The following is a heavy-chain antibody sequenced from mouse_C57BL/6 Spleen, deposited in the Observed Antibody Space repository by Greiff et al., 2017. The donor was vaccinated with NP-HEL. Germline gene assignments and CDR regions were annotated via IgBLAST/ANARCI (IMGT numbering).Heavy chain of an antibody. CDR2: SRNKANDYTT. CDR3: ARDARLRPMDY. V-gene: IGHV7-1*01. D-gene: IGHD2-4*01. CDR1: GFTFSDFY. Sequence: EVKLMESGGGLVQSGRSLRLSCATSGFTFSDFYMEWVRQAPGKGLEWIAASRNKANDYTTEYSASVKGRFIVSRDTSQSILYLQMNALRAEDTAIYYCARDARLRPMDYWGQGTSVTVSS. J-gene: IGHJ4*01.